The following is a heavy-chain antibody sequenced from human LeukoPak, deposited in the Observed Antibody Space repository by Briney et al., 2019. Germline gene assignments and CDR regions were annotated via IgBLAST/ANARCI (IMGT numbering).Heavy chain of an antibody. CDR3: ARLTVQIAFDI. V-gene: IGHV3-33*01. CDR1: GFTFSSYG. D-gene: IGHD2-21*02. CDR2: IWYDGSNK. J-gene: IGHJ3*02. Sequence: PGGSLRLSCVASGFTFSSYGMHWVRQAPGKGLEWVAVIWYDGSNKYYADSVKGRFTISRDNSKNTLYLQMNSLRAEDTAVYYCARLTVQIAFDIWGQGTMVTVSS.